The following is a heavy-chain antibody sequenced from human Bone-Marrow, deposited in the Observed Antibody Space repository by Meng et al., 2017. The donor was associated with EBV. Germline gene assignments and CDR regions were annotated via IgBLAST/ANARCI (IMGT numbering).Heavy chain of an antibody. CDR2: IYYSSST. CDR1: DDSIHSGGYY. CDR3: ARAGRGYGDFEYYFDY. V-gene: IGHV4-30-4*01. Sequence: QVQLQESGPGLVMPSQTLSLTCAVSDDSIHSGGYYWSWISQPPGKGLEWIVYIYYSSSTYYTPSLKTRLTISLDTSKSQFSLKLYSVTAADTAMYYCARAGRGYGDFEYYFDYWGQGTLVTVSS. D-gene: IGHD4-17*01. J-gene: IGHJ4*02.